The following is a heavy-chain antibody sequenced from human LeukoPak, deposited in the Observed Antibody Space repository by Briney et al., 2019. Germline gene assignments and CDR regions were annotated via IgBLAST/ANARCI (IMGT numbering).Heavy chain of an antibody. CDR2: INPNSGDT. CDR3: ARANPLYCSSTTCLFDY. Sequence: GASVKVSCKASGYTFTGYYMHWVRHAPGQGFEWMGLINPNSGDTNYAQKFQGSVTMTRDTSISTAHMELSRLRSDDTAVYYCARANPLYCSSTTCLFDYWGQGTLVTVSS. V-gene: IGHV1-2*02. D-gene: IGHD2-2*01. J-gene: IGHJ4*02. CDR1: GYTFTGYY.